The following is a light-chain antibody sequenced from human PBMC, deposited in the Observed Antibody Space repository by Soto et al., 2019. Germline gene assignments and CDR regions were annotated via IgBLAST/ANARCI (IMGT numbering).Light chain of an antibody. CDR3: QQYGGSPFT. J-gene: IGKJ2*01. Sequence: EIVLTQSPATLSLSPGERATLSCRASQSVSSYLAWYQQKPGQAPRLLIYDASNRATGIPARFSGSGSGTDFTLTISSLEPEDFAVYYCQQYGGSPFTFGQGTRLEIK. CDR1: QSVSSY. CDR2: DAS. V-gene: IGKV3-11*01.